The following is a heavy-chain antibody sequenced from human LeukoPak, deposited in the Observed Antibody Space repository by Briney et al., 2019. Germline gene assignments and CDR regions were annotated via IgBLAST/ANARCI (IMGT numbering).Heavy chain of an antibody. D-gene: IGHD2-15*01. Sequence: ASVKVSCKASGYTFTSYYMHWVRQAPGQGLEWMGIINPSGGSTSYAQKFQGRVTMAEDTSTDTAYMELSSLRSEDTAVYYCATDRPGYCSGGSCYVDYWGQGTLVTVSS. V-gene: IGHV1-46*01. CDR3: ATDRPGYCSGGSCYVDY. J-gene: IGHJ4*02. CDR1: GYTFTSYY. CDR2: INPSGGST.